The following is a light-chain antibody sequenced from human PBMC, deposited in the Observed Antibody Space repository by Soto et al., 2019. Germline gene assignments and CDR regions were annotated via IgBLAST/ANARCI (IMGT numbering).Light chain of an antibody. V-gene: IGLV3-21*04. CDR2: YDT. Sequence: SYELTQPPSVSVAPGKTARISCVGNHIGSKSVHWYQQKPGQAPVQVIYYDTNRPSGIPERFSGSNSGNTATLTISGVEAGDEADYYCQVWDSSSDHVVFGGGTKLTVL. J-gene: IGLJ2*01. CDR3: QVWDSSSDHVV. CDR1: HIGSKS.